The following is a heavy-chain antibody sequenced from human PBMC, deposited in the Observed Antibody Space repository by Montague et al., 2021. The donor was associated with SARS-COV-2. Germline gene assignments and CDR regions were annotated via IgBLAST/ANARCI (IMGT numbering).Heavy chain of an antibody. CDR3: ARLGFVELWLNLGWFDP. CDR1: GDSIRSSGYY. J-gene: IGHJ5*02. Sequence: SETLSLTCSVSGDSIRSSGYYWGWIRQPPGKGLEWIGTVYYSGSTNYNPSLKSRVTMPVDTSKNQFSLELRSVTAADTAVYYCARLGFVELWLNLGWFDPWRQVTLVTVSS. CDR2: VYYSGST. D-gene: IGHD3-16*02. V-gene: IGHV4-39*01.